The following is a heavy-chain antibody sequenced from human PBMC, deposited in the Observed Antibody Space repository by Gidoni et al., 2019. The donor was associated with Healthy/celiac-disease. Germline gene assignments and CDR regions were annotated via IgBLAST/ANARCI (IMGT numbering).Heavy chain of an antibody. D-gene: IGHD2-15*01. Sequence: QVQLQESGPGLVKPSQTLSLTCTVSGGSISSGSYYWSWIRQPAGKGLEWIGRIYTSGSTNYNPPLKSRVTISVDTSKNQFSLKLSSVTAADTAVYYCARRNCSGGSCHRFAFDIWGQGTMVTVSS. CDR2: IYTSGST. J-gene: IGHJ3*02. CDR3: ARRNCSGGSCHRFAFDI. CDR1: GGSISSGSYY. V-gene: IGHV4-61*02.